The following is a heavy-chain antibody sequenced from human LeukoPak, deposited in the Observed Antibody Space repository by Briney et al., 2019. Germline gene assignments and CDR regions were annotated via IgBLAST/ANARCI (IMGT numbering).Heavy chain of an antibody. D-gene: IGHD3-22*01. CDR3: ARPNITSYYDSRGYDAFDV. Sequence: GESLKISCKGSGYRFSTYWIAWVRQMPGKGLEWMGIIYPGGSDTRYSPSFQGQVTISADKSVNTAYLQWSSLKASDTAMYYCARPNITSYYDSRGYDAFDVWGQGTVDTVYS. J-gene: IGHJ3*01. V-gene: IGHV5-51*01. CDR2: IYPGGSDT. CDR1: GYRFSTYW.